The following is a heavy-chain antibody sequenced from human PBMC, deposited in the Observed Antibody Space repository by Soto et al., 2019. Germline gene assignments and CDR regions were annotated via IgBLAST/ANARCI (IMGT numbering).Heavy chain of an antibody. CDR1: GGSFSGYY. J-gene: IGHJ4*02. Sequence: ETLSLTCAVYGGSFSGYYMSWVRQAPGKGLEWVSLIYSGGSTYYADSVKGRFTISRDNSKNTLYLQMNSLRAEDTAVYYCARVRGSSSTFFDFWGQGTLVTVS. D-gene: IGHD6-6*01. V-gene: IGHV3-53*01. CDR2: IYSGGST. CDR3: ARVRGSSSTFFDF.